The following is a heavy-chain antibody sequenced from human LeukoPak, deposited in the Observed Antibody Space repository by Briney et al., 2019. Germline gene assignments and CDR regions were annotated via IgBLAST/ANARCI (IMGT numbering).Heavy chain of an antibody. CDR1: GFSFSSYC. D-gene: IGHD1-7*01. J-gene: IGHJ3*02. CDR3: ARVRITGTTFPSQDAFDI. CDR2: ISSGSTI. V-gene: IGHV3-48*04. Sequence: GGSLRLSCEGSGFSFSSYCMNWVRQAPGKGPEWVSYISSGSTIYYADSVKGRFTISRDNAKNSLYLQMNSLRAEDTAVYYCARVRITGTTFPSQDAFDIWGQGTMVTVSS.